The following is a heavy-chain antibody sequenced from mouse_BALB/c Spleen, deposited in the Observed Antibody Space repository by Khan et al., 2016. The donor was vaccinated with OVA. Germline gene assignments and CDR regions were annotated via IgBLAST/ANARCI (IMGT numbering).Heavy chain of an antibody. CDR2: IKYSGIT. Sequence: EVQLQESGPGLVKPSQSLSLTCTVTGYSITSDYAWNWIRQFPGNRLEWMGYIKYSGITSYNPSLKSRISITRDTSKNPFFLQLNSVTTEDTATCYCARSGCISTVVVTDFDFWGQGTTLTVSS. CDR3: ARSGCISTVVVTDFDF. D-gene: IGHD1-1*01. V-gene: IGHV3-2*02. J-gene: IGHJ2*01. CDR1: GYSITSDYA.